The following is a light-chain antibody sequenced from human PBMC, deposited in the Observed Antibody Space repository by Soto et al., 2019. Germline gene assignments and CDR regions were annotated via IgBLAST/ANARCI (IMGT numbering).Light chain of an antibody. J-gene: IGKJ4*01. Sequence: DIQMTQSPSSLSASVGDRVTITCRASQSISSYLNWYQQRPGKAPNLLISGASTLQSGIPSRFSGSVSGTDFALTISSLQPEDSATYYCQQCYSTPLTFGGVTKVEIK. V-gene: IGKV1-39*01. CDR1: QSISSY. CDR3: QQCYSTPLT. CDR2: GAS.